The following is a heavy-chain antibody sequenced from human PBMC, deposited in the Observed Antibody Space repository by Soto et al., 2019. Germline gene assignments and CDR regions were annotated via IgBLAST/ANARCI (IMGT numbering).Heavy chain of an antibody. CDR3: AKNQERELPRVIDF. CDR1: GLTFSNYA. Sequence: GGSLILSCATSGLTFSNYAMSWVRQAPGGGLEWVSSMSGSSSTTYYADSVRGRFTISRDRSKNTLYLQMSSLRAEDTALYYCAKNQERELPRVIDFWGQGTLVTVSS. J-gene: IGHJ4*02. D-gene: IGHD1-7*01. CDR2: MSGSSSTT. V-gene: IGHV3-23*01.